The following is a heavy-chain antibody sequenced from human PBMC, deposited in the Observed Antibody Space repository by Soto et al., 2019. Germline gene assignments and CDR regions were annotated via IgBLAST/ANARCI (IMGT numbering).Heavy chain of an antibody. D-gene: IGHD1-1*01. CDR3: ARVHIPGPGDS. CDR2: IFHSGTT. J-gene: IGHJ4*02. V-gene: IGHV4-61*01. CDR1: GGSVSSGSYY. Sequence: QVQLQESGPGLVKPSETLSLTCTVSGGSVSSGSYYWSWIRQPPGKGLEWIGNIFHSGTTNYNPSLTSRVIISVDTPTNQFSLKLSSLNAADTAVYYCARVHIPGPGDSWGQGNMVTVSS.